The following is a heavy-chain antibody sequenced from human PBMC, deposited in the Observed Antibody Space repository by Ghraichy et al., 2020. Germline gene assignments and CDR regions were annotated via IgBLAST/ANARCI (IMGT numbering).Heavy chain of an antibody. CDR3: ARNKTGSLSGWFDP. Sequence: SETLSLTCTVSGGSISSDSDYWGWLRQSPGKGLEWIGSIYNSVSTHYNPSLRSRVTISIDTSKDQFSLRLTSVTAADTAVYYCARNKTGSLSGWFDPWGQGSLVLVSS. V-gene: IGHV4-39*01. CDR2: IYNSVST. CDR1: GGSISSDSDY. J-gene: IGHJ5*02. D-gene: IGHD6-6*01.